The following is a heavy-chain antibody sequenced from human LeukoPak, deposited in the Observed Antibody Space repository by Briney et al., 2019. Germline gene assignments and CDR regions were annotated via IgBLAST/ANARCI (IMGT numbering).Heavy chain of an antibody. Sequence: GGSLRLSCAASGFTFSSYAMHWVRQAPGKGLEWVAVISYDGSNKYYADSVKGRFTISRDNSKNTLYLQMNSLRAEDTAAYYCARGGDFDYWGQGTLVTVSS. J-gene: IGHJ4*02. CDR1: GFTFSSYA. V-gene: IGHV3-30*04. CDR2: ISYDGSNK. CDR3: ARGGDFDY.